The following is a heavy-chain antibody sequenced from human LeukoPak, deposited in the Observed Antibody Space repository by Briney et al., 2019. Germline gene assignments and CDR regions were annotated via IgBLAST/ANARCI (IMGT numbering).Heavy chain of an antibody. CDR2: IFGGDST. CDR3: ARGLGTYTTSWYHFYGTDF. Sequence: GGSLRLSCAASGFAVSNIYMNWVRQAPGKGLEWVSVIFGGDSTYYADSVKGRFTISRGNSKNTVYLQMNSLRADDTAVYHCARGLGTYTTSWYHFYGTDFWGLGTTVTVS. J-gene: IGHJ6*02. CDR1: GFAVSNIY. D-gene: IGHD3-16*01. V-gene: IGHV3-66*01.